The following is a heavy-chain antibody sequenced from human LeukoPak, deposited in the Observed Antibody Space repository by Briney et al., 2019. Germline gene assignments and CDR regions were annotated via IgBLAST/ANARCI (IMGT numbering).Heavy chain of an antibody. CDR3: AGDSSGYYYAFDI. D-gene: IGHD3-22*01. CDR1: GFTFSDYY. V-gene: IGHV3-11*01. J-gene: IGHJ3*02. CDR2: ISSSGSTI. Sequence: AGGSLRLSCAASGFTFSDYYMSWIRQAPGKGLEWVSYISSSGSTIYYADSVKGRLTISRDNAKNSLYLQMNSLRAEDTAVYYCAGDSSGYYYAFDIWGQGTMVTVSS.